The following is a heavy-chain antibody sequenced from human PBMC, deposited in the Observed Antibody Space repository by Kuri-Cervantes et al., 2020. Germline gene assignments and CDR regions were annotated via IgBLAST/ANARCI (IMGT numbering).Heavy chain of an antibody. CDR1: GFTFSSYG. CDR3: AKASTSSWTYYFDY. CDR2: ISYDGSNK. J-gene: IGHJ4*02. D-gene: IGHD6-13*01. Sequence: GGSLRLSCAASGFTFSSYGMHWVRQAPGKGLEWVAVISYDGSNKYYSDPVKGRFTISRDNSKNTLYLQMKSLRAEDTAIYYCAKASTSSWTYYFDYWGQGTLVTVSS. V-gene: IGHV3-30*18.